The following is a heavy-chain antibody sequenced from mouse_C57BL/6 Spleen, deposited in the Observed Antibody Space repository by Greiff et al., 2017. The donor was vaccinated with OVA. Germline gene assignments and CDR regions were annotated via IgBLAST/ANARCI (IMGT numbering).Heavy chain of an antibody. D-gene: IGHD2-10*02. CDR2: IDPSDSYT. CDR3: ARRGYGKGYYAMDY. J-gene: IGHJ4*01. V-gene: IGHV1-50*01. Sequence: QVQLQQSGAELVKPGASVKLSCKASGYTFTSYWMQWVKQRPGQGLEWIGEIDPSDSYTNYNQKFKGKATLTVDTSSSTAYMQLSSLTSEDSAVYYCARRGYGKGYYAMDYWGQGTPVTVSS. CDR1: GYTFTSYW.